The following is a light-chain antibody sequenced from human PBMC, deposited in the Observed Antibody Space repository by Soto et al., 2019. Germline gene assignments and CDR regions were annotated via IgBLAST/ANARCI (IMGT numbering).Light chain of an antibody. CDR2: DAS. V-gene: IGKV1-33*01. CDR1: QDISDY. Sequence: DIQMTQSPSSLSASVGDRVTITCQASQDISDYLNWYQHKAGEAPKLLIFDASTLDTGIPSRFSGSGSGTEFTFTISSLQLQDVASSFCQHYDYHTLFTFGHGTKVDIK. J-gene: IGKJ3*01. CDR3: QHYDYHTLFT.